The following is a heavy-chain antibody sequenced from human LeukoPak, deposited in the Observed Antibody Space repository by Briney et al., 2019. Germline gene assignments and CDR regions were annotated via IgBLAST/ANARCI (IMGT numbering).Heavy chain of an antibody. V-gene: IGHV3-30*02. CDR1: GFTFSSYG. CDR3: AKDPDSSSWGDY. Sequence: GGSLRLSCAASGFTFSSYGMHWVRQAPGKGLEWVAFIRYDGSNKYYADSVKGRFTISRDNSKNMLYLQMNSLRAEDTAVYYCAKDPDSSSWGDYWGQGTLVTVSS. J-gene: IGHJ4*02. CDR2: IRYDGSNK. D-gene: IGHD6-13*01.